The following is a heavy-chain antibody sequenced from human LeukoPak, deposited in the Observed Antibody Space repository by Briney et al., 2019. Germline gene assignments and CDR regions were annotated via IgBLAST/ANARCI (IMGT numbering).Heavy chain of an antibody. CDR1: GGSISSGGYY. Sequence: SETLSLTCTVSGGSISSGGYYWSWIRQHPGKGLEWTGYIYYSGSTYYNPSLKSRVTISVDTSKNQFSLKLSSVTAADTAVYYCARAGTEESMFDYWGQGTLVTVSS. CDR2: IYYSGST. D-gene: IGHD6-6*01. V-gene: IGHV4-31*03. J-gene: IGHJ4*02. CDR3: ARAGTEESMFDY.